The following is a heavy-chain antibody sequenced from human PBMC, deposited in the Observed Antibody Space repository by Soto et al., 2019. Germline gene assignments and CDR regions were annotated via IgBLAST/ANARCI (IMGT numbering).Heavy chain of an antibody. CDR3: ARDADSSSWLFDY. V-gene: IGHV3-11*01. Sequence: GGSLRLSCAASGFTFSDYYMSWIRQAPGKGLEWVSYISSSGSTIYYADSVKGRFTISRDNAKNSLYLQMNSLRAEDTAVYYCARDADSSSWLFDYWGQGTLVTVSS. J-gene: IGHJ4*02. D-gene: IGHD6-13*01. CDR2: ISSSGSTI. CDR1: GFTFSDYY.